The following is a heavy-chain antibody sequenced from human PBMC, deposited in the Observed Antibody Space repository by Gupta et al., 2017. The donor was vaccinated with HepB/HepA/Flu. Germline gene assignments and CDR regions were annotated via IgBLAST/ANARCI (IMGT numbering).Heavy chain of an antibody. CDR2: IRTNPNSYAT. CDR3: TRQGLLDCTNGVCYSDY. V-gene: IGHV3-73*02. J-gene: IGHJ4*02. Sequence: EVQLVESGGGLVQPGGSLTLSCAASGFTFSGSAMHWVRQASGKGLEWVGRIRTNPNSYATAHAASVKGRFTISRDDSKNTAYLQMNSLKTEDTAVYYCTRQGLLDCTNGVCYSDYWGQGTLVTVSS. CDR1: GFTFSGSA. D-gene: IGHD2-8*01.